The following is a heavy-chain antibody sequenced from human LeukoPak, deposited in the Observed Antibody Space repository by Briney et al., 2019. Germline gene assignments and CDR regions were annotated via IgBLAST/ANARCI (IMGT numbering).Heavy chain of an antibody. CDR2: ISSSGSTI. J-gene: IGHJ4*02. CDR3: ARAPRRSGGSCYYVDY. D-gene: IGHD2-15*01. V-gene: IGHV3-11*01. Sequence: GGSLRLSCAASGFTFSDYYMSWIRQAPGKGLEWVSYISSSGSTIYYADSVKDRFTISRDNAKNSLYLQMNSLRAEDTAVYYCARAPRRSGGSCYYVDYWGQGTLVTASS. CDR1: GFTFSDYY.